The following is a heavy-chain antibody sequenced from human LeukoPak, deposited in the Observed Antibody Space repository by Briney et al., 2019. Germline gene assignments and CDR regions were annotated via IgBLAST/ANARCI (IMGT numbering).Heavy chain of an antibody. CDR1: GYTFSNYG. D-gene: IGHD6-13*01. V-gene: IGHV1-18*01. J-gene: IGHJ4*02. CDR2: ISAYNGNT. Sequence: ASVKVSCKASGYTFSNYGISWVRQAPGQGLEWMGWISAYNGNTNYAQKLQGRVTMTTDTSTSTAYMELRSLRSDDTAVYYCARVIVGGAAADFDYWGQGTLVTVSS. CDR3: ARVIVGGAAADFDY.